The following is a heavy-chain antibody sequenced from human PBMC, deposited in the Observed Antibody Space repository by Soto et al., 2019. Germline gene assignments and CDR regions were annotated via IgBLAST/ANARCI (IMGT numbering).Heavy chain of an antibody. D-gene: IGHD3-22*01. CDR3: ARAPSGYGYDSSGYYGGYYYYGMDV. CDR1: GGSFSSYA. Sequence: QVQLVQSGAEVKKPGSSVKVSCKASGGSFSSYAISWVLQAPGEGLEWMGGIIPIFGTANYAQKFQGRVTITADESTSTAYMELSSLRSEDTAVYYCARAPSGYGYDSSGYYGGYYYYGMDVWGQGTTVTVSS. V-gene: IGHV1-69*12. J-gene: IGHJ6*02. CDR2: IIPIFGTA.